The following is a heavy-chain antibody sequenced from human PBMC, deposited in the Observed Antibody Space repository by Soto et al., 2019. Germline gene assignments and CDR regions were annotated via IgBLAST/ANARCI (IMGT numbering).Heavy chain of an antibody. D-gene: IGHD6-13*01. Sequence: SETLSLTCTVSGGSISSYYWSWIRQPPGKGLEWIGYIYYSGSTNYNPSLKSRVTISVDTSKNQFSLKLSSVTAADTAVYYCARRARGSSSPFQTTLDYYYYGMDVWGQGTTVTVSS. CDR2: IYYSGST. J-gene: IGHJ6*02. CDR1: GGSISSYY. V-gene: IGHV4-59*08. CDR3: ARRARGSSSPFQTTLDYYYYGMDV.